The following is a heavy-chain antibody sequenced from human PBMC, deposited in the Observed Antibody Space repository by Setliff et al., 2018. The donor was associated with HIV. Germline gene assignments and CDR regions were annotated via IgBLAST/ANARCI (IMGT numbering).Heavy chain of an antibody. Sequence: GASVKVSCKTSGYTFTAFYIHWVRQAPGQGLEWLGVINPSDGFTTRAQKFQGRLTMTRDTSTSTVHMDLSSLRPEDTAIYYCAKDRVSSWNNWFDPWGQGTLVTVSS. D-gene: IGHD6-13*01. CDR3: AKDRVSSWNNWFDP. V-gene: IGHV1-46*01. J-gene: IGHJ5*02. CDR1: GYTFTAFY. CDR2: INPSDGFT.